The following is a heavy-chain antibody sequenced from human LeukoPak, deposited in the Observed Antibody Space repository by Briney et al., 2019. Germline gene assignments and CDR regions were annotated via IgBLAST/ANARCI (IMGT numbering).Heavy chain of an antibody. CDR3: ARDGNWNDVGFFDY. CDR1: GFTFSSYG. CDR2: IWYDGSNK. D-gene: IGHD1-1*01. J-gene: IGHJ4*02. Sequence: PGGSLRLSCAASGFTFSSYGMHWVRQAPGKGLEWVAVIWYDGSNKYYADSVEGRFTIFRDNSKNTLYLQMNSLRAGDTAVYYCARDGNWNDVGFFDYWGQGTLVTVSS. V-gene: IGHV3-33*01.